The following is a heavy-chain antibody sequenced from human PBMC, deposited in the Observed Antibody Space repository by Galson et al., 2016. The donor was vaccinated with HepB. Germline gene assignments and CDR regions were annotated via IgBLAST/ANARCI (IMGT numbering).Heavy chain of an antibody. CDR1: GGSFSGYY. V-gene: IGHV4-34*01. CDR3: SRGRRRPTKYASGRTYYYGMDV. J-gene: IGHJ6*02. CDR2: INHSGST. D-gene: IGHD3-10*01. Sequence: SETLSLTCAVYGGSFSGYYWSWIRQPPGKGLEWIGEINHSGSTNYNPSLKSRVTIPVDTSKNQFSRKLSSVTDADTALYYCSRGRRRPTKYASGRTYYYGMDVWGQGTTVTVSS.